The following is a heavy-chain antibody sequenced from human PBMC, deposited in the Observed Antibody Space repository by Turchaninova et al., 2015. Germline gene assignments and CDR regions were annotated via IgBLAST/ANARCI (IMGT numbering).Heavy chain of an antibody. CDR3: ATDRRKRGWYGTLCDY. Sequence: QVQLVQSGAEVKEPGASVKVSCKVSGSILSELTMHWVRHARGKWVELRGGFDPEDGETFYARKFQGRVTMSEDTSSDTAYMELSSLRSEDTAVYYCATDRRKRGWYGTLCDYWGQGTLITVSS. CDR1: GSILSELT. V-gene: IGHV1-24*01. D-gene: IGHD6-19*01. CDR2: FDPEDGET. J-gene: IGHJ4*02.